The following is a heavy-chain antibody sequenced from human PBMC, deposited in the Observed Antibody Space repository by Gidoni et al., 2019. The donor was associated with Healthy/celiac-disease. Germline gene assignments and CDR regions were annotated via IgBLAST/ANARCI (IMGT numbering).Heavy chain of an antibody. J-gene: IGHJ4*02. CDR2: IKSKTDGGTT. D-gene: IGHD5-12*01. Sequence: EVQLVESGGGLVKPGGSLRLSCAASGFTFSNAWLSWVRQAPGKGLEWVGRIKSKTDGGTTDYAAPVKGRFTISRDDSKNTLYLQMNSLKTEDTAVYYCTTDPIYDPHFGHWGQGTLVTVSS. CDR1: GFTFSNAW. CDR3: TTDPIYDPHFGH. V-gene: IGHV3-15*01.